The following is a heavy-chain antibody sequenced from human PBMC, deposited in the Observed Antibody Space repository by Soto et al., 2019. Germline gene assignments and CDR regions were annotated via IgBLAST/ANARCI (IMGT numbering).Heavy chain of an antibody. CDR2: ISYHGNNK. J-gene: IGHJ6*02. CDR1: GFTFSNYG. Sequence: QVQLVESGGGMVQPGRSLRLSCAASGFTFSNYGMHWVRQAPGEGLEWVAIISYHGNNKFYADSVKGRFSISRDNSKNTLYLQMSSLRAEDTAVYFCAKRTFDSGSYQGGYFYYGMDVWGQGTTVSVSS. V-gene: IGHV3-30*18. D-gene: IGHD1-26*01. CDR3: AKRTFDSGSYQGGYFYYGMDV.